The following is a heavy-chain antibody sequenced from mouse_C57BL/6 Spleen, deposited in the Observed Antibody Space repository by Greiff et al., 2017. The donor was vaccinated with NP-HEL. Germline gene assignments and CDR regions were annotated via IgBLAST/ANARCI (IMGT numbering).Heavy chain of an antibody. Sequence: QVQLQQSGAELAKPGASVKLSCKASGYTFTSYWMHWVKQRPGQGLEWIGYINPSSGYTKSNQKFKDKATLTADKSSSTAYMQLSSLTYEDSAVYYCASRGDSSGPYYYAMDYWGQGTSVTVSS. J-gene: IGHJ4*01. V-gene: IGHV1-7*01. CDR1: GYTFTSYW. CDR3: ASRGDSSGPYYYAMDY. D-gene: IGHD3-2*02. CDR2: INPSSGYT.